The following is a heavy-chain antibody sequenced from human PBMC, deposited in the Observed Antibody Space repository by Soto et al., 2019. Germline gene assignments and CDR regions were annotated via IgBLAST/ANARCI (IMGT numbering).Heavy chain of an antibody. J-gene: IGHJ6*02. V-gene: IGHV1-69*13. Sequence: ASVKVSCKASGGTFSSYAISWVRQAPGQGLEWMGGIIPIFGTANYAQKFQGRVTITADESTSTAYMELSSLRSEDTAVYYCAREGGSGSYDLYYYYYGMDVWGQGTTVTVSS. CDR1: GGTFSSYA. D-gene: IGHD1-26*01. CDR3: AREGGSGSYDLYYYYYGMDV. CDR2: IIPIFGTA.